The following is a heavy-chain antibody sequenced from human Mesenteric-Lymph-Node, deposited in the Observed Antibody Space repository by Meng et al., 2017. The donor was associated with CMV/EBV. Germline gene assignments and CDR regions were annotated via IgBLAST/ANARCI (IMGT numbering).Heavy chain of an antibody. D-gene: IGHD6-19*01. CDR1: GFTFSDYY. CDR3: ARHPWLGLYYFDY. Sequence: GSLKISCAASGFTFSDYYMSWIRQAPGKGLEWVSYISSSGSTIYYADSVKGRFTISRDNAKNSLYLQMNSLRAEDTAVYYCARHPWLGLYYFDYWGQGTLVTVSS. J-gene: IGHJ4*02. CDR2: ISSSGSTI. V-gene: IGHV3-11*01.